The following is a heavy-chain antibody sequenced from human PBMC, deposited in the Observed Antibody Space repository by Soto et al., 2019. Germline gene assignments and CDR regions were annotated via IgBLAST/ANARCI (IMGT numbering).Heavy chain of an antibody. V-gene: IGHV4-59*01. CDR3: ARGGIAARKGRWFDP. D-gene: IGHD6-6*01. CDR2: IHYSGST. J-gene: IGHJ5*02. CDR1: GGSLSDYY. Sequence: SETLSLTCTVSGGSLSDYYWTWIRQPPGKGLEWIGYIHYSGSTNYNPSLKSRVTISVDTSKNQFSLKLRSVTAADTAMYHCARGGIAARKGRWFDPWGQGXPVTVYS.